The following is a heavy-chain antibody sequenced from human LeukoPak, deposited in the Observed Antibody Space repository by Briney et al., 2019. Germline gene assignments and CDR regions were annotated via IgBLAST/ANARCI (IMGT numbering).Heavy chain of an antibody. D-gene: IGHD3-22*01. CDR3: ARGLDYFDSSGYVDY. Sequence: ASETLSLTCTVSGVSISSYYWSWIRQLPGKGLEWIGYISYSGNTNSNPSLKSRVTISVDTSKNQFSLKLSSVTAADTAVYYCARGLDYFDSSGYVDYWGQGTLVTVSS. CDR1: GVSISSYY. CDR2: ISYSGNT. J-gene: IGHJ4*02. V-gene: IGHV4-59*01.